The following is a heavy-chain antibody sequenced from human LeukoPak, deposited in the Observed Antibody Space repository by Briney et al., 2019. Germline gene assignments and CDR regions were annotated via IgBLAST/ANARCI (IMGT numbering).Heavy chain of an antibody. Sequence: PGGSLRLSCAASGFTFSSYWMSWVRQAPGKGLEWVANIKQDGSEKYYVDSVKGRFTISRDNGKNSLYLQMNSLRAEDTAVYYCQFGSGSYYNIPDNWFDPWGQGTLVTVSS. J-gene: IGHJ5*02. CDR2: IKQDGSEK. V-gene: IGHV3-7*01. D-gene: IGHD3-10*01. CDR3: QFGSGSYYNIPDNWFDP. CDR1: GFTFSSYW.